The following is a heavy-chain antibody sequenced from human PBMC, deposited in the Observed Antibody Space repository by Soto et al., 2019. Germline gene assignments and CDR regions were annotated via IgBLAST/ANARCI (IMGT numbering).Heavy chain of an antibody. CDR1: GGSISSSSYY. J-gene: IGHJ5*02. D-gene: IGHD3-3*01. V-gene: IGHV4-39*01. CDR2: IYYSGST. CDR3: ARHEGVVMSLGGDWFDP. Sequence: PSETLDRSCTVSGGSISSSSYYWVGIRQPPGKGLEWIGSIYYSGSTYYNPSLKSRVTISVDTSKNQFSLKLSSVTAADTAVYYCARHEGVVMSLGGDWFDPWGQGTLVTSPQ.